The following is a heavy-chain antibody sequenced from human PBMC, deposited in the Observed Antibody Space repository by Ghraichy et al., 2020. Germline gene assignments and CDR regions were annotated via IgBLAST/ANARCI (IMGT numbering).Heavy chain of an antibody. V-gene: IGHV3-48*03. J-gene: IGHJ4*02. CDR1: GFTFSNYE. D-gene: IGHD5-24*01. CDR3: ARVSGGYNGV. Sequence: GGSLRLSCAASGFTFSNYEMNWVRQAPGKGLEWVSYSSSSGNAIYYADSVKGRFTISRDNAKNSLYLQMNSLRAEDTAVYYCARVSGGYNGVWGQGTLVTVSS. CDR2: SSSSGNAI.